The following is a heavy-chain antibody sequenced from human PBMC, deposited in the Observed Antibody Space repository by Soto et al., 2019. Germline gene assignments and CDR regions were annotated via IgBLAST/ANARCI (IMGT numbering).Heavy chain of an antibody. V-gene: IGHV4-39*01. CDR3: ASLAAAGPYYYYGMDV. CDR1: GGSISSSSYY. Sequence: PSETLSLTCTVSGGSISSSSYYWGWIRQPPGKGLEWIGSIYYSGSTYYNPSLKSRVTISVDTSKNQFSLKLSSVTAADTAVNYCASLAAAGPYYYYGMDVWGQGTTVTVSS. J-gene: IGHJ6*02. CDR2: IYYSGST. D-gene: IGHD6-13*01.